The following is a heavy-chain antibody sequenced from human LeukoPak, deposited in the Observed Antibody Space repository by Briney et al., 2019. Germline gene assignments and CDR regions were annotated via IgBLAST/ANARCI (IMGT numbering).Heavy chain of an antibody. J-gene: IGHJ4*02. CDR2: INAGNGNT. D-gene: IGHD6-19*01. V-gene: IGHV1-3*01. CDR1: GYTFTSYA. CDR3: ARVSSASGWYPFFDY. Sequence: ASVKVSCKASGYTFTSYAMHWVRQAPGQRLEWMGWINAGNGNTKYSQKFQGRVTITRDTSASTAYMELSSLRSEDTAVYYCARVSSASGWYPFFDYWGQGTLVTVSS.